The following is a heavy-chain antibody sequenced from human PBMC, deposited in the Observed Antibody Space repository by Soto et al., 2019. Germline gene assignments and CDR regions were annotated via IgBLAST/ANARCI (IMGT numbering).Heavy chain of an antibody. Sequence: GGSLRLSCAASGFTFSNYAMTWVRQGPGKGLEWVSAISGSGGSAYYADSVKGRFTTSRDNSKNTLYLQMNSLRADDSGVYYCAKDPYSGVLVPVAIGFDPWGPGTLVTVSS. CDR3: AKDPYSGVLVPVAIGFDP. CDR1: GFTFSNYA. D-gene: IGHD2-2*01. CDR2: ISGSGGSA. J-gene: IGHJ5*02. V-gene: IGHV3-23*01.